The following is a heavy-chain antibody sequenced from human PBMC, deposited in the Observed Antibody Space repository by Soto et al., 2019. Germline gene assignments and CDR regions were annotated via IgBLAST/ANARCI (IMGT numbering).Heavy chain of an antibody. CDR1: GFTFSSYG. CDR3: AKDAAFWSASVDGMDV. Sequence: QVQLVESGGGVVQPGRSLRLSCAASGFTFSSYGMHWVRQAPGKGLEWVAVISYDGSNKYYADSVKGRFTISRDNSKNTLYLQMNSLRAEDTAVYYCAKDAAFWSASVDGMDVWGQGTTVTVSS. J-gene: IGHJ6*02. CDR2: ISYDGSNK. V-gene: IGHV3-30*18. D-gene: IGHD3-3*01.